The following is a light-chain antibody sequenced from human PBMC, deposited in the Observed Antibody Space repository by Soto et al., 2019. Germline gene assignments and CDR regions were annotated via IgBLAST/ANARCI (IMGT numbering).Light chain of an antibody. J-gene: IGKJ1*01. CDR1: QSISSW. CDR3: REYILYS. V-gene: IGKV1-5*02. Sequence: IQLTHSPSTLSASVGDRVTMISRASQSISSWLAWYQQKTGKAPNLLIYDASTMESGVPSSVSGTGFETEFTLSISQLEADEIASCNWREYILYSFGEGTKVDIK. CDR2: DAS.